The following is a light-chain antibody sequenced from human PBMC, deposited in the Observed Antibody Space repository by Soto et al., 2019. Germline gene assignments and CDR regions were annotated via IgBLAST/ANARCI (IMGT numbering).Light chain of an antibody. V-gene: IGKV3-20*01. CDR3: QQYGDSPQT. CDR2: GAS. J-gene: IGKJ1*01. Sequence: EIVLTQSPGTLSLSPGERATLSCRASQSVGSSLSWYQQKPGQAPRLLFYGASNRATAIPDRFSGSGFGTDFTLTITRLEPEDLAVYYCQQYGDSPQTFGPGTKVEI. CDR1: QSVGSS.